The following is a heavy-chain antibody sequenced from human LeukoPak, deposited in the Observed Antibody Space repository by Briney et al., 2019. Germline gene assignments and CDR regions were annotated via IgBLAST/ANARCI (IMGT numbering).Heavy chain of an antibody. CDR3: ARTQSQSGSYRYYFGY. V-gene: IGHV4-61*08. J-gene: IGHJ4*02. Sequence: SETLSLTCTVSGGSVGSAGYYWSWIRQPPGGGLEWIGYIYYIRNTNYNPSLKSRVTMSLDPSKNQISLLLNSVTAADTAVYYCARTQSQSGSYRYYFGYWGQGTLVTVSS. CDR1: GGSVGSAGYY. D-gene: IGHD1-26*01. CDR2: IYYIRNT.